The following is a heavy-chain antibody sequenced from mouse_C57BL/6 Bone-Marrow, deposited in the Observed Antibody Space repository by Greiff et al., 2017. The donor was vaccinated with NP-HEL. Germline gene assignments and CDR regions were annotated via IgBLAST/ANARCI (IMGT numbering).Heavy chain of an antibody. CDR2: FYPGSGSI. J-gene: IGHJ3*01. Sequence: QVQLQQPGAELVKPGASVKLSCKASGYTFTEYSIHWVKQRSGQGLEWIGWFYPGSGSIKYNEKFKDKATLTADKSSSTAYMERSRLTSEDSAIYLCARHEEEGLYYGYDGWFAYWGQGTLVTVSA. CDR1: GYTFTEYS. D-gene: IGHD2-2*01. CDR3: ARHEEEGLYYGYDGWFAY. V-gene: IGHV1-62-2*01.